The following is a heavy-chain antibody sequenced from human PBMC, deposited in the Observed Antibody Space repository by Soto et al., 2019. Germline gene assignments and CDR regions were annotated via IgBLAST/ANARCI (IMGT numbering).Heavy chain of an antibody. Sequence: GGSLRLSCAASGFTFDDYAMHWVRQAPGKGLEWVSGISWNSGSIGYADSVKGRFTISRDNAKNSLYLQMNSLRAEDTALYYCAKEDYWGQGTLVTVS. CDR2: ISWNSGSI. CDR3: AKEDY. CDR1: GFTFDDYA. V-gene: IGHV3-9*01. J-gene: IGHJ4*02.